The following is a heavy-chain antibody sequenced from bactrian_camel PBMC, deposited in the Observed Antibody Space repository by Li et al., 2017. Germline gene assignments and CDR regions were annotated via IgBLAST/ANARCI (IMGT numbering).Heavy chain of an antibody. D-gene: IGHD1*01. CDR1: GSTFGGHW. J-gene: IGHJ4*01. CDR2: IATGDDST. CDR3: AADWASTWVDDPEVVRF. V-gene: IGHV3S19*01. Sequence: VQLVESGGGLVQPGGSLRLSCVASGSTFGGHWMHWVRQAPGKGLEWVSSIATGDDSTYIADPVKGRFAISRDNAKKTLYLRMNSLLPEDTAMYYCAADWASTWVDDPEVVRFWGQGTQVTVS.